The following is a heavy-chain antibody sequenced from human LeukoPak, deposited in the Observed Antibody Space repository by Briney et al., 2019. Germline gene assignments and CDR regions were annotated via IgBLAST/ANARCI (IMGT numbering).Heavy chain of an antibody. Sequence: SETLSLTCAVYGGSFSGYYWSWIRQPPGKGLEWIGEINHSGSTNYNPSLKSRVTISVDTSKNQFSPKLSSVTAADTAVYYCARFEKLSSGYYFDYWGQGTLVTVSS. CDR3: ARFEKLSSGYYFDY. CDR2: INHSGST. CDR1: GGSFSGYY. J-gene: IGHJ4*02. D-gene: IGHD3-22*01. V-gene: IGHV4-34*01.